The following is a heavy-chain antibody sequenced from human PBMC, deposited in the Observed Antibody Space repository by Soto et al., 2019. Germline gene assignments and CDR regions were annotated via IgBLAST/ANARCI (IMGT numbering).Heavy chain of an antibody. D-gene: IGHD3-10*01. Sequence: HLQGSGPGLLKPSETLSLTCSVSGDSITTVAHYWAWVRQPPGKGLEWIGSPYYTGSTYHNPSLMIRAAISIDTSKNQFSPNLMSTTAADTAVYYCARHSTNKIWYYGWFDPWGHGTLVTVSS. CDR3: ARHSTNKIWYYGWFDP. J-gene: IGHJ5*02. V-gene: IGHV4-39*01. CDR2: PYYTGST. CDR1: GDSITTVAHY.